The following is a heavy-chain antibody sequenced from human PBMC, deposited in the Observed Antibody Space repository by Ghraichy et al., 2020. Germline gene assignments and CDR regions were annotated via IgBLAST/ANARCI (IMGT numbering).Heavy chain of an antibody. CDR2: ISGSGGST. J-gene: IGHJ4*02. V-gene: IGHV3-23*01. Sequence: GGSLRLSCAASGFTFISYAMSWVRQAPGKGLEWVSSISGSGGSTYYADSVKGRLTISRDNSKSTLYLQMNSLRAEDTAVYYCVKAERFGDPKFYFDYWGQGILVTVSS. CDR1: GFTFISYA. CDR3: VKAERFGDPKFYFDY. D-gene: IGHD3-10*01.